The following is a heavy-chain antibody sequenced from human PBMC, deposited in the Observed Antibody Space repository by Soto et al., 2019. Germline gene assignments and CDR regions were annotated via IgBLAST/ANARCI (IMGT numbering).Heavy chain of an antibody. Sequence: SETLSLTCTVSGGSISSYYWSWVRQPPGKGLEWIGYIYYSGSTYYNPSLTSRLTISVDTSKNQFSLKLSSVTAADTAVYYCARRPPYCSGGTCYHRSFDYWGPGTLVTVSS. CDR2: IYYSGST. J-gene: IGHJ4*02. D-gene: IGHD2-15*01. CDR1: GGSISSYY. V-gene: IGHV4-59*08. CDR3: ARRPPYCSGGTCYHRSFDY.